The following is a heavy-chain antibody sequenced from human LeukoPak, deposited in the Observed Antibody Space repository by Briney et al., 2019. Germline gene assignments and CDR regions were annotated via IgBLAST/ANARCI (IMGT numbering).Heavy chain of an antibody. CDR3: AREGDYGDYSKSFYYMDV. D-gene: IGHD4-17*01. J-gene: IGHJ6*03. CDR2: IYTSENT. CDR1: GGSISYYY. V-gene: IGHV4-4*07. Sequence: SETLSLTCTVSGGSISYYYWTWIRQSPGKGLEWIGRIYTSENTDYNPSLKSRVTMSVDMSTSQFSLRLTSVTAADTAVYYCAREGDYGDYSKSFYYMDVWGKGTTVTVSS.